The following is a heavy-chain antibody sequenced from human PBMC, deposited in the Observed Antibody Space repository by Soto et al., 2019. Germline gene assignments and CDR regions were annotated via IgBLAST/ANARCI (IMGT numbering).Heavy chain of an antibody. V-gene: IGHV1-3*01. Sequence: ASVKVSCKASGYTFTIYAMHWVRQAPGQGLEWMGWINAGNGNTKYSQKLQGRVTITRDTSASTAYMELSSLRSEDTAVYYCARSVVVPAAPDYWGQGTLVTVSS. J-gene: IGHJ4*02. D-gene: IGHD2-2*01. CDR3: ARSVVVPAAPDY. CDR1: GYTFTIYA. CDR2: INAGNGNT.